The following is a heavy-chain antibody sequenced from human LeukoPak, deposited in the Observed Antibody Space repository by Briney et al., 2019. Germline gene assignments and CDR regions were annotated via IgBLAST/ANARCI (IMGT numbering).Heavy chain of an antibody. CDR3: ARGPSPTLALMSPYYYYYCMDV. J-gene: IGHJ6*02. CDR2: IIPILGIA. D-gene: IGHD6-13*01. V-gene: IGHV1-69*04. CDR1: RGTFSSYA. Sequence: SVKVSCKASRGTFSSYAISWVRQAPGQGLEWMGRIIPILGIANYAQKFQGRVTITADKSTSTAYMELSSLRSEDTAVYYCARGPSPTLALMSPYYYYYCMDVWGQGTTVTVSS.